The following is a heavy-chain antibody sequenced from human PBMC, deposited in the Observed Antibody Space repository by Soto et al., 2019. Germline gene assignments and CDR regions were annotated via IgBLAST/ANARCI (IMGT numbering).Heavy chain of an antibody. CDR2: IIPIFGTA. Sequence: QVQLVQSGAEVKKPGSSVKVSCKASGGTFSSYAISWVRQAPGQGLEWMGGIIPIFGTANYAQKFQGRVTITPDESTSTAYMELSSLRSEDTAVYYCAIAFRTILGVLGYYYGMDVWGQGTTVTVSS. CDR1: GGTFSSYA. J-gene: IGHJ6*02. D-gene: IGHD3-3*01. V-gene: IGHV1-69*01. CDR3: AIAFRTILGVLGYYYGMDV.